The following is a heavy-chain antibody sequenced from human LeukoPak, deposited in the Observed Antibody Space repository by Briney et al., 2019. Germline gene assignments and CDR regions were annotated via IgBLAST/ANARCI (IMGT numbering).Heavy chain of an antibody. V-gene: IGHV1-2*02. D-gene: IGHD3-22*01. J-gene: IGHJ4*02. CDR3: ATYFLDTSARD. CDR2: INPNSGGT. CDR1: GYSLTGYY. Sequence: ASVKVSCKASGYSLTGYYMHWLRQAPGQGLEWMGWINPNSGGTNYAQKFQGRVTMTSDTSISTGYMELSSLRSDDTAVYYCATYFLDTSARDWGQGTLVTVSS.